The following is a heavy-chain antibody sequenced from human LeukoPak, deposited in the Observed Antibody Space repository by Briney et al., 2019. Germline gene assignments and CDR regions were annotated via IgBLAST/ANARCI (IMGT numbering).Heavy chain of an antibody. Sequence: ASVKVSCKASGYTFTSYYMHWVRQAPGQGLEWMGIINPSGGSTSYAQKFQGRVTMTRGTSTSTVYMELSSLRSEDTAVYYCARGEASNDFWSGPYNWFDPWGQGTLVTVSS. CDR3: ARGEASNDFWSGPYNWFDP. J-gene: IGHJ5*02. D-gene: IGHD3-3*01. V-gene: IGHV1-46*01. CDR2: INPSGGST. CDR1: GYTFTSYY.